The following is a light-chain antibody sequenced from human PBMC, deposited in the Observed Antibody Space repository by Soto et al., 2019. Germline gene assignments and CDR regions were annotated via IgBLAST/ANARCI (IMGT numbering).Light chain of an antibody. CDR2: GAS. CDR3: QQYGSSPLT. J-gene: IGKJ5*01. V-gene: IGKV3-20*01. CDR1: QSVSSSY. Sequence: EIVLTQSPGTLALPPRERATLSCGASQSVSSSYLAWYQQKPGQAPRLLIYGASSRATGIPDRFSGSGSGTDFTLTISRLEPEDFAVYYCQQYGSSPLTFGQGTRLEIK.